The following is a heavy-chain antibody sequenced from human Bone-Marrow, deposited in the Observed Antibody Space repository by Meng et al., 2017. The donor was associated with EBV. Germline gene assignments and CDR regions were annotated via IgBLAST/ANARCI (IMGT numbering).Heavy chain of an antibody. D-gene: IGHD2-15*01. V-gene: IGHV3-23*01. CDR3: AKSRGWDLLAWLDS. Sequence: EVQLLESXGGLVQPGXCLRLSXAASGFTFSSYAMSWVRQAPGKGLEWVSGIGGSGGIINYADSVKGRFTISTDKSKNTLFLQMNSLRVEDTAIYYCAKSRGWDLLAWLDSWGHGTLVTVSS. CDR1: GFTFSSYA. CDR2: IGGSGGII. J-gene: IGHJ5*01.